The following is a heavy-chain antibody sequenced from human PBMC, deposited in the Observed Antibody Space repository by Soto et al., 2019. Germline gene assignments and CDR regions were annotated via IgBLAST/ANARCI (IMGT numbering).Heavy chain of an antibody. CDR3: ARGRSPRLTGYYKRNYYYYGMDV. CDR1: GGSFSGYY. V-gene: IGHV4-34*01. J-gene: IGHJ6*02. CDR2: INHSGST. D-gene: IGHD3-9*01. Sequence: SETLSLTCAVYGGSFSGYYWSWIRQPPGKGLEWIGEINHSGSTNYNPSLKSRVTISVDTPKNQFSLKLSSVTAADTAVYYCARGRSPRLTGYYKRNYYYYGMDVWGQGTTVTVSS.